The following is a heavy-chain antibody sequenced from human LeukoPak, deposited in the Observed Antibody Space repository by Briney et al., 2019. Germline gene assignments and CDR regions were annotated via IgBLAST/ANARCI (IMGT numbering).Heavy chain of an antibody. CDR3: AREHPMVRGTREGFDS. V-gene: IGHV1-46*01. Sequence: GASAKVSCKASGYSFIDYYIHWVRQAPGQGLVWMGIINPSDGSTSYAQKFQGRVTMTRDTSTSTVYMELSSLRSEDTAVYYCAREHPMVRGTREGFDSWGQGTLVTVSS. CDR2: INPSDGST. J-gene: IGHJ4*02. CDR1: GYSFIDYY. D-gene: IGHD3-10*01.